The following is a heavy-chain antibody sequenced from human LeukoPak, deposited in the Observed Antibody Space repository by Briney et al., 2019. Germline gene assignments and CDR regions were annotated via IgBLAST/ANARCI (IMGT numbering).Heavy chain of an antibody. CDR2: SYFNEQT. CDR1: GTSISSGGFY. D-gene: IGHD3-10*01. J-gene: IGHJ5*02. V-gene: IGHV4-31*03. Sequence: SETLSLTCSVSGTSISSGGFYWTWIRQSPGKGLEWIGHSYFNEQTSYNPSLKSRASISADTSKNQFSLNLTSVTVADTAVYYCVGFYGSGSYHWFDPWGQGTLVTVSS. CDR3: VGFYGSGSYHWFDP.